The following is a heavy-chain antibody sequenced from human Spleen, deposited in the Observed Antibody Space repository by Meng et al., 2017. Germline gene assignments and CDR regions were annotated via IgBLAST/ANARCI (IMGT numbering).Heavy chain of an antibody. CDR3: ARGASYSVDY. CDR2: IYHSGPT. V-gene: IGHV4-4*02. CDR1: GASLNSVTW. J-gene: IGHJ4*02. D-gene: IGHD2-21*01. Sequence: VDLQESGPGLAKAAGTLSLNCAVSGASLNSVTWWSWVRQPPGKGLDWIGEIYHSGPTNYNPSLKRRVSMSVDKSKNQFSLKLSSVTAADTAVYYCARGASYSVDYWGQGTLVTVSS.